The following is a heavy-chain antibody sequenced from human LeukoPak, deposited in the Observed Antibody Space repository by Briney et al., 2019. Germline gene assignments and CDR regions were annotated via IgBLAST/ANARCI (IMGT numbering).Heavy chain of an antibody. V-gene: IGHV4-4*07. Sequence: SETLSLTCTVSGGSITSYYWSWIRQPAGKGLEWIGRIYTSGTTNYNPSLKSRVTMSVDTSNNHFSLQLRSVTAADTAVYYCASTTYDYDTSGHYLFDYWGQGSLVTVSS. D-gene: IGHD3-22*01. J-gene: IGHJ4*02. CDR1: GGSITSYY. CDR2: IYTSGTT. CDR3: ASTTYDYDTSGHYLFDY.